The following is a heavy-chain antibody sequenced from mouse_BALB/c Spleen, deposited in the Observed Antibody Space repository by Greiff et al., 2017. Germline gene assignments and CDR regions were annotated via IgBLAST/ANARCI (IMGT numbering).Heavy chain of an antibody. CDR3: TLYAMDY. CDR2: IRLKSNNYAT. CDR1: GFTFSNYW. V-gene: IGHV6-6*02. J-gene: IGHJ4*01. Sequence: EVQLVESGGGLVQPGGSMKLSCVASGFTFSNYWMNWVRQSPEKGLEWVAEIRLKSNNYATHYAESVKGRFTISRDDSKSSVYLQMNNLRAEDTGIYYCTLYAMDYWGQGTSVTVSS.